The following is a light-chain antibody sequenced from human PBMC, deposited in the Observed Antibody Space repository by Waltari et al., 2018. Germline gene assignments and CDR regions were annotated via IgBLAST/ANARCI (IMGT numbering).Light chain of an antibody. J-gene: IGLJ1*01. CDR3: CSYAGSRYV. V-gene: IGLV2-11*01. Sequence: SSDVGGYNYVSWYQQHPGKAPKLMIYDVSKRPSGVPDRFSGSKSGNTASLTISGLQAEDEADYYCCSYAGSRYVFGTGTKVTVL. CDR2: DVS. CDR1: SSDVGGYNY.